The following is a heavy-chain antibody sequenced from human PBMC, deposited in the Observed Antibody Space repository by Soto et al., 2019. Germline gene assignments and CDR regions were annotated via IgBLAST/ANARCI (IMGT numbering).Heavy chain of an antibody. V-gene: IGHV1-69*08. CDR1: GGTFSSYT. CDR2: IIPILGIA. J-gene: IGHJ4*02. D-gene: IGHD6-19*01. Sequence: QVQLVQSGAEAKKPGSSVKVSCKASGGTFSSYTISCVRQAPGQGLEWMGRIIPILGIANYAQKCQGRVTITEDTSTSTAYMELSSLRSEDTAVYYCARERSSGWYVGYWGEGTLVTVSS. CDR3: ARERSSGWYVGY.